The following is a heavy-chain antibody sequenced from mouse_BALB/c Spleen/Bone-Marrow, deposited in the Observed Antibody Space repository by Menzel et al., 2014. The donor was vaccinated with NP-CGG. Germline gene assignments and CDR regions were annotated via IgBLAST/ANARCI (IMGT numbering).Heavy chain of an antibody. V-gene: IGHV5-6-5*01. J-gene: IGHJ3*01. CDR3: ARGRGGYYEFAY. CDR1: GFTFSNYV. D-gene: IGHD2-3*01. Sequence: EVQLQQSGGGLVKPGGSLKLSCAASGFTFSNYVMSWVRQTPEKWLEWVASITSGGSTYYPDSVKGRFTISRDNARNILYLQMSSLRSEDTAMYYCARGRGGYYEFAYWGQGTLVTVSA. CDR2: ITSGGST.